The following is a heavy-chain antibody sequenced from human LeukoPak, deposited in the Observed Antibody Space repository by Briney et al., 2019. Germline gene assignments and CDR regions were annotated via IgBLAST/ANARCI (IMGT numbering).Heavy chain of an antibody. CDR3: ARVGRGYSFNVYHFGY. Sequence: GGSLRLSCAASGFTFTSFAMHWVRQAPGKGLEWVAVISYDGSNKYYADSVKGRFTISRDNSKNTLYLQMNSLRAEDTAVYYCARVGRGYSFNVYHFGYWGQGTLVTVSS. CDR1: GFTFTSFA. J-gene: IGHJ4*02. V-gene: IGHV3-30*04. D-gene: IGHD5-18*01. CDR2: ISYDGSNK.